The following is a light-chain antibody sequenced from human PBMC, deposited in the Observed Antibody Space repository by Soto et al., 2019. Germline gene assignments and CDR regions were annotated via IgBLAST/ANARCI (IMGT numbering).Light chain of an antibody. V-gene: IGKV3-20*01. CDR3: EEYGSSRT. CDR2: GAS. CDR1: PTVGSNY. Sequence: EIVLPQSPGALSLSPGERATLSCRASPTVGSNYLGWYQQKPGQAPRLLIYGASNRATGIPDRFSGSVSGTDFSLTVSRLEPEDFAVDDCEEYGSSRTCGQGTKVEIK. J-gene: IGKJ1*01.